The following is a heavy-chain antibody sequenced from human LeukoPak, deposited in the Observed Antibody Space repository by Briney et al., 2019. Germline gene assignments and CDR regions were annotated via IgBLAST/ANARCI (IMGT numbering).Heavy chain of an antibody. CDR3: AKESGIQLWLREYYFDY. CDR2: ISYDGSNK. V-gene: IGHV3-30-3*01. D-gene: IGHD5-18*01. J-gene: IGHJ4*02. CDR1: GFTFSSNA. Sequence: GGSLRLSCAASGFTFSSNAMHWVRQAPGKGLEWVAFISYDGSNKYYADSVKGRFTISRDNSKNTLYLQMNSLRAEDTAVYYCAKESGIQLWLREYYFDYWGQGTLVTVSS.